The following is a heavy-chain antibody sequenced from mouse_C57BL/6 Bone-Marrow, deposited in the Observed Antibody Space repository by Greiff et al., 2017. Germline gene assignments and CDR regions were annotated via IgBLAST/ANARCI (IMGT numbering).Heavy chain of an antibody. D-gene: IGHD3-3*01. J-gene: IGHJ4*01. V-gene: IGHV1-74*01. CDR2: IHPSDSDT. CDR1: GYTFTSYW. Sequence: VQLQQPGAELVKPGASVKVSCKASGYTFTSYWMHWVKQRPGQGLEWIGRIHPSDSDTNYNQKFKGKATLTVDKSSSPAYMQLSSLTSEDSAVYYCAILGVYYYAMDYWGQGTSVTVSS. CDR3: AILGVYYYAMDY.